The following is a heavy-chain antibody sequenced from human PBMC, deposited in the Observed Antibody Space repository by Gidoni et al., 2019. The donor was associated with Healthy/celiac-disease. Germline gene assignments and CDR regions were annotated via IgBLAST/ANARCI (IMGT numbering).Heavy chain of an antibody. V-gene: IGHV1-69*02. CDR2: IIPILGIA. CDR3: ARADTAMVNAFDI. CDR1: GCSFSSYT. Sequence: QVQLVQSGAEVKKPGSSVKVSCKASGCSFSSYTISWVRQAPGQGLEWMGRIIPILGIANYAQKFQGRVTITADKSTSTAYMELSSLRSEDTAVYYCARADTAMVNAFDIWGQGTMVTVSS. D-gene: IGHD5-18*01. J-gene: IGHJ3*02.